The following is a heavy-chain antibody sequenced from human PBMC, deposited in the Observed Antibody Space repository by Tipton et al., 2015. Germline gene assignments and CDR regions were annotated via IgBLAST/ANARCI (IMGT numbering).Heavy chain of an antibody. CDR2: IYFSGST. D-gene: IGHD3-22*01. CDR3: ARDAGRYYDSSGLSWYFDL. J-gene: IGHJ2*01. CDR1: GGSIRSSSYY. V-gene: IGHV4-39*07. Sequence: LRLSCTVSGGSIRSSSYYWGWIRQPPGKGLEWIGSIYFSGSTYYSPSLTSRVTISMDASKNQLSLKLSSVTAADTAVYYCARDAGRYYDSSGLSWYFDLWGRGTLVTVSS.